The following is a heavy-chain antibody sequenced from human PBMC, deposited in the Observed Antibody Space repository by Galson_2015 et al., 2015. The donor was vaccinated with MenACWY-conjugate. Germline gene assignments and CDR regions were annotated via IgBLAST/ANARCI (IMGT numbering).Heavy chain of an antibody. J-gene: IGHJ4*02. Sequence: PALVKPTQTLTLTCTFSGLSLSSHAELVGWVRQPPGKAPEWLAFVYWNDDKRYSPSLRSRLTITKGTSRNQVVLTMTNMDPADTSIFYCAYRTHVTSVDFWGQGTLVTVSS. CDR1: GLSLSSHAEL. D-gene: IGHD2-21*02. CDR3: AYRTHVTSVDF. V-gene: IGHV2-5*01. CDR2: VYWNDDK.